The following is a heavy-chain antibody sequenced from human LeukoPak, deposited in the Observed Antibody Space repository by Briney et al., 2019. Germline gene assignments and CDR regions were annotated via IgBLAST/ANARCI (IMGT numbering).Heavy chain of an antibody. CDR1: GYTFTSYG. D-gene: IGHD3-16*02. Sequence: ASVKVSCKASGYTFTSYGISWVRQAPGHGLEWMGWISGYNGNTHYAQNLQGRVTMTTDTSTSTAYMELRSLDSDDTAVYYCARVVYDYVWGSYRYIYFDYWGQGTLVTVSS. J-gene: IGHJ4*02. V-gene: IGHV1-18*01. CDR3: ARVVYDYVWGSYRYIYFDY. CDR2: ISGYNGNT.